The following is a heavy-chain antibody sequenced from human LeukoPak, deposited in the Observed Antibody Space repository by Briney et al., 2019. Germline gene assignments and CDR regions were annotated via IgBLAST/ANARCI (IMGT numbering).Heavy chain of an antibody. D-gene: IGHD2-21*02. CDR3: AKECGGDCYSRYYYYGMDV. Sequence: PGGSLRLSCAASGFTFSTYGMNWVRRAPGKGLEWVSAISGSGGSTYYADSVKGRFTISRDNSKNTLYLQMNSLRAEDTAVYYCAKECGGDCYSRYYYYGMDVWGQGTTVTVSS. V-gene: IGHV3-23*01. CDR2: ISGSGGST. CDR1: GFTFSTYG. J-gene: IGHJ6*02.